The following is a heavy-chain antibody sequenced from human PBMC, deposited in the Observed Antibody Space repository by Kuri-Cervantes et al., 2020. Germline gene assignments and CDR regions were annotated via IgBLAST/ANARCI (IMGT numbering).Heavy chain of an antibody. V-gene: IGHV3-20*04. J-gene: IGHJ5*02. CDR1: GFTFDDYG. CDR3: ARTYYYGSGSLKGYNWFDP. D-gene: IGHD3-10*01. Sequence: GGSLRLSCAASGFTFDDYGMSWVRQAPGKGLGWVSGINWNGVSTGYADSVKGRFTISRDNAKNSLYLQMNSLRAEDTAVYYCARTYYYGSGSLKGYNWFDPWGQGTLVTVSS. CDR2: INWNGVST.